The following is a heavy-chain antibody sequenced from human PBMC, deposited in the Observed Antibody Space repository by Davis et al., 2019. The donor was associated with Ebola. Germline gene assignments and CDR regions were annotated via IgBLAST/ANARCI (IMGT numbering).Heavy chain of an antibody. J-gene: IGHJ5*02. CDR3: ARRSTVVTPRVDP. D-gene: IGHD4-23*01. CDR1: GGSISSSSYY. CDR2: IYYSGST. Sequence: SETLSLTCTVSGGSISSSSYYWGWIRQPPGKGLEWIGSIYYSGSTYYNPSLKSRVTISVDTSKNQFSLKLSSVTAADTAVYYCARRSTVVTPRVDPWGQGTLDTVSS. V-gene: IGHV4-39*01.